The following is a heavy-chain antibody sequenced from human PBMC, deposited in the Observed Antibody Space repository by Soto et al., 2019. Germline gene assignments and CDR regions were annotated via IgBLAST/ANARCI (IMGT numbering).Heavy chain of an antibody. CDR3: ATDHRALDAFAI. CDR2: FDPEDGET. J-gene: IGHJ3*02. CDR1: GYTLTELS. V-gene: IGHV1-24*01. Sequence: ASVKVSCKVSGYTLTELSMHWVRQAPGKGLEWMGGFDPEDGETIYAQKFQGRVTMTEDTSTDTAYMELSSLRSEDTAVYYCATDHRALDAFAIWGQGTMVTVSS.